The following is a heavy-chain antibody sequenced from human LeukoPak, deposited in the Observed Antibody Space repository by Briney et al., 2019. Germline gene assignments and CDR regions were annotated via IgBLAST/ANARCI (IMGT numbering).Heavy chain of an antibody. V-gene: IGHV4-34*01. CDR3: ARGRELLWFWTDKGYYFDY. CDR2: INHSGST. CDR1: GGSFSGYY. J-gene: IGHJ4*02. D-gene: IGHD3-10*01. Sequence: SETLSLTCAVYGGSFSGYYWSWIRQPPGKGLEWIGEINHSGSTNYNPSLKSRVTISVDTSKNQFSLKLSSVTAADTAVYYCARGRELLWFWTDKGYYFDYWGQGTLVTVSS.